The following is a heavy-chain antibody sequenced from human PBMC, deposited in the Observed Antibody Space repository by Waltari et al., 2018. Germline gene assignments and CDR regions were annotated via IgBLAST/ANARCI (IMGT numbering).Heavy chain of an antibody. V-gene: IGHV4-34*01. CDR1: GGSFSGYY. CDR2: INHSGST. CDR3: ARGQRGGYYFDY. Sequence: QVQLQQWGAGLLKPSETLSLTCAVYGGSFSGYYWSWIRQPPGKGLEWIGEINHSGSTNYNPSLKSRVTISVDTSKNQFSLKLSSVTAADTAVYDCARGQRGGYYFDYWGQGTLVTVSS. J-gene: IGHJ4*02. D-gene: IGHD3-16*01.